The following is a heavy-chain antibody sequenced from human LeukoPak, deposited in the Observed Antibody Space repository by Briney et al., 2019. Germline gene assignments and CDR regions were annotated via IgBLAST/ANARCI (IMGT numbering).Heavy chain of an antibody. J-gene: IGHJ5*02. CDR3: ERDKGPAASHLNWFDP. Sequence: ASVKVSCKASGYTFTSYYMHWVRQAPGQGLECMGIINPSGGSRGYAQKFQGRVTMTRDMSTSTVYMELSSLRSEDTAVYYCERDKGPAASHLNWFDPWGQGTLVTVSS. V-gene: IGHV1-46*01. D-gene: IGHD2-2*01. CDR2: INPSGGSR. CDR1: GYTFTSYY.